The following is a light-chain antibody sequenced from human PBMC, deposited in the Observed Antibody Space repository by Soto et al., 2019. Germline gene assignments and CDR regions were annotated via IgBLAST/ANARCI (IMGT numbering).Light chain of an antibody. CDR2: LGS. CDR1: QSLLHSNGYNF. CDR3: MQAVQTPTYT. J-gene: IGKJ2*01. V-gene: IGKV2-28*01. Sequence: DIVMTQSPLSLPVTPGEPASISCRSSQSLLHSNGYNFLDWYLQRPGQSPQLLIHLGSNRASGVTGRFRGRGSGTDFTLEISRVEAEDVGVYYCMQAVQTPTYTFGQGTKVEIK.